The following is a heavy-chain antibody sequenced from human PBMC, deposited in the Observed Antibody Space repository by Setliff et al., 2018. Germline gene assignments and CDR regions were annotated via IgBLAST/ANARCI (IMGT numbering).Heavy chain of an antibody. CDR1: GGSISSRSYY. CDR2: IYYSGST. Sequence: TLSLTCTVSGGSISSRSYYWGWIRQPPGKGLEWIGSIYYSGSTYYKPSLKSRVTISVDTSKNQFSLKLSSVTAADTAVYYCARVPSYGSGSYYYYYYGMDVWGQGTTVTVCS. V-gene: IGHV4-39*07. D-gene: IGHD3-10*01. J-gene: IGHJ6*02. CDR3: ARVPSYGSGSYYYYYYGMDV.